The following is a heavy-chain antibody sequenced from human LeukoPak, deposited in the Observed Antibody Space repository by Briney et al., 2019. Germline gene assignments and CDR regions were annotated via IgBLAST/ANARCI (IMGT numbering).Heavy chain of an antibody. J-gene: IGHJ1*01. CDR1: GYTLTEVS. CDR2: FHPGDDEV. CDR3: ATFRLPGEYFQH. Sequence: ASVKVSCRVSGYTLTEVSIHWVRQAPGKGLEWMGGFHPGDDEVLSAQKFQGRVTMTEDTSTDTAYMVLSSLRSEDTAVYYCATFRLPGEYFQHWGQGTLVTVSS. V-gene: IGHV1-24*01.